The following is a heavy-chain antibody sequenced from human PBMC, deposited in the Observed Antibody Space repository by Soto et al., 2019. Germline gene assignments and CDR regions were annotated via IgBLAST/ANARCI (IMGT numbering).Heavy chain of an antibody. Sequence: ASVKVSCKASGYTFTSYGISWVRQAPGQGLEWMGWISAYNGNTNYAQKLQGRVTMTRDTSISTAYMELSRLRSDDTAVYYCASSGSSGYYLTGAFDIWGQGTMVTVSS. V-gene: IGHV1-18*01. J-gene: IGHJ3*02. CDR1: GYTFTSYG. D-gene: IGHD3-22*01. CDR3: ASSGSSGYYLTGAFDI. CDR2: ISAYNGNT.